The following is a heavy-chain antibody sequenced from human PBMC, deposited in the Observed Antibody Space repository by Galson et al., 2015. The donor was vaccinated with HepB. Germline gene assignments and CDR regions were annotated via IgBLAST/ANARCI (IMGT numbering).Heavy chain of an antibody. V-gene: IGHV5-51*01. CDR1: GYNFSNNW. CDR3: ARGYYYYGMDV. CDR2: IDPGDSET. Sequence: QSGAEVTKPGESLKISCKGSGYNFSNNWIAWVRHVPGKGLECMGIIDPGDSETRYSPSFQGQVTISADKSISTAYLQWSSLKASDTAIYYCARGYYYYGMDVWGQGTTITVSS. J-gene: IGHJ6*02.